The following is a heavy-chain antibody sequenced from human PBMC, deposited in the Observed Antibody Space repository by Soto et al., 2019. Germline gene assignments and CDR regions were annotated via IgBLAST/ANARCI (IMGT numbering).Heavy chain of an antibody. Sequence: EVQLLESGGGLVQPGGSLRLSCSTSGFSFNVYTRNWLRQAPGKGLEWVSGIYGRGSHIVYADSVRGRFTVSRDNSKNTVYLQMNSLRAEDTAVYFCAKDMTPDGRWDIDYWGQGTLVTVSS. J-gene: IGHJ4*02. D-gene: IGHD1-26*01. CDR2: IYGRGSHI. CDR3: AKDMTPDGRWDIDY. V-gene: IGHV3-23*01. CDR1: GFSFNVYT.